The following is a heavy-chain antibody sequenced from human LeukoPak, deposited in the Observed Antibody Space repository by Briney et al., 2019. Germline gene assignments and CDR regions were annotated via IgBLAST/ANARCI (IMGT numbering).Heavy chain of an antibody. Sequence: PSETLSLTCTVSGGSISSDGYYWSWIRQHPGKGLEWIVYIYDSGSTYYNLSLKSRVTISVDTSENQFSLKLNSVTAADTAVYYCARGTGPSYYFDYWGQGTLVTASS. CDR1: GGSISSDGYY. D-gene: IGHD7-27*01. CDR2: IYDSGST. CDR3: ARGTGPSYYFDY. V-gene: IGHV4-31*03. J-gene: IGHJ4*02.